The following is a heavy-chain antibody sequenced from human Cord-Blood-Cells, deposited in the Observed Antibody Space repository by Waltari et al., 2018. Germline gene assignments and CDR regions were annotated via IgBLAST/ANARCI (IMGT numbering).Heavy chain of an antibody. CDR3: ARHAALPYYDRSGYNWFDP. J-gene: IGHJ5*02. Sequence: QSHLRQWGSGRMKASKPMFCNVPGDGGPDSGYHRTQPLPPPGPGREWIGEVNHSGSTNYNPSLKSRVTIPVDTCKNQFPLKLSSGTAADTAVYYCARHAALPYYDRSGYNWFDPWGQGTLVTVSS. CDR2: VNHSGST. V-gene: IGHV4-34*01. CDR1: GGPDSGYH. D-gene: IGHD3-22*01.